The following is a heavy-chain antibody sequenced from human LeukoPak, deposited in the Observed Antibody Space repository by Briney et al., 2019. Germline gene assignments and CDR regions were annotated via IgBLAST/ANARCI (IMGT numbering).Heavy chain of an antibody. CDR1: GFTFSSYW. D-gene: IGHD2-2*01. CDR3: ARDYCSSTSCHDVFDI. V-gene: IGHV3-7*01. CDR2: IKQDGSDK. Sequence: GGSLRLSCAASGFTFSSYWMSWVRQTPGKGLEWVANIKQDGSDKYYVDSVKGRFTISRDNAKNSLYLQMNSLRAEDTAVYYCARDYCSSTSCHDVFDIWGQGTMVTVSS. J-gene: IGHJ3*02.